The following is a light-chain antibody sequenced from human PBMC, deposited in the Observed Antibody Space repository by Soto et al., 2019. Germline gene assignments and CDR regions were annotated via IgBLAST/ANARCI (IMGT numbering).Light chain of an antibody. V-gene: IGKV3-11*01. CDR3: QQRTNWPRSFT. J-gene: IGKJ3*01. Sequence: EIVLTQSPATLSLSPGERATLSCRASQSVSSYLAWYQQKPGQAPRLLIYDTSKRATGNPARFSSSGSGTDFTLTISSLEPEDFAVYYCQQRTNWPRSFTFGPGTKVDIK. CDR1: QSVSSY. CDR2: DTS.